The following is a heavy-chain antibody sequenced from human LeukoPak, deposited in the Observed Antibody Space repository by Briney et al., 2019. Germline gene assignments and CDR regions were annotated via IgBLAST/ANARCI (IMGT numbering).Heavy chain of an antibody. J-gene: IGHJ4*02. Sequence: SETLSLTCTVSGGSISSYYWGWIRQPPGKGLEWIGSIYYSGSTYYNPSLKSRVTISVDTSKNQFSLKLSSVTAADTAVYYCARHVGSGYYLRIFDYWGQGTLVTVSS. CDR3: ARHVGSGYYLRIFDY. V-gene: IGHV4-39*01. CDR2: IYYSGST. D-gene: IGHD3-22*01. CDR1: GGSISSYY.